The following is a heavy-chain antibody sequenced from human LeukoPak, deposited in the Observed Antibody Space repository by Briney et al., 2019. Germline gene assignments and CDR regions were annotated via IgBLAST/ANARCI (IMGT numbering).Heavy chain of an antibody. D-gene: IGHD6-25*01. Sequence: SETLSLTCTASGGSLSSSDYFWSWLRQPAGRGLELIGRINSRGSTNYNPSLKSRVTLSVDTSKNQFSLKRTSVTVADTAVYYCARYRLGWFDPWGQGTLVTVSS. J-gene: IGHJ5*02. CDR1: GGSLSSSDYF. CDR2: INSRGST. V-gene: IGHV4-61*02. CDR3: ARYRLGWFDP.